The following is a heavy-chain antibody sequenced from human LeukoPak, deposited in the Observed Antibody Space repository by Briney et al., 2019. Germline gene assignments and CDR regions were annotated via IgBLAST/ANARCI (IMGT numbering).Heavy chain of an antibody. CDR2: IKEDGSQK. CDR3: ARNYFDY. CDR1: GFTFSYYA. V-gene: IGHV3-7*01. Sequence: GGSLRLSCAASGFTFSYYAMNWVRQAPGKGMEWVANIKEDGSQKYYVDSVKGRFTISRDNAKNLLYLQMNSLRAEDTAVYYCARNYFDYWGQGTLVTVSS. J-gene: IGHJ4*02.